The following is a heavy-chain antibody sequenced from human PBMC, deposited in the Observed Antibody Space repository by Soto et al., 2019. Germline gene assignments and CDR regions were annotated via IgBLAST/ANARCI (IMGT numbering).Heavy chain of an antibody. CDR2: IKSKTDGGTT. CDR3: TGQTGYSSGWPDYYYYYMDV. J-gene: IGHJ6*03. Sequence: ESGGGLVKPGGSLRLSCAASGFTFSNAWMSWVRQAPGKGLEWVGRIKSKTDGGTTDYAAPVKGRFTISRDDSKNTLYLQMNSLKTEDTAVYYCTGQTGYSSGWPDYYYYYMDVWGKGTTVTVSS. CDR1: GFTFSNAW. V-gene: IGHV3-15*01. D-gene: IGHD6-19*01.